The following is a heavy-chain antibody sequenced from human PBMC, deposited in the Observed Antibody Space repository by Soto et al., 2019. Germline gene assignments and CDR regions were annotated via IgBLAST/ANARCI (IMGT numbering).Heavy chain of an antibody. D-gene: IGHD3-10*01. CDR3: ARGVILWFGELSRRGGYHYYMDV. CDR1: GGSFSGYQ. CDR2: INDSGNI. V-gene: IGHV4-34*01. Sequence: SETLSLTCAVYGGSFSGYQWSWIRQTPGKGLEWIGEINDSGNINYNPSLKSRVTILLDTPKKQISLKLSSVDAADSDVYYCARGVILWFGELSRRGGYHYYMDVWGKGTTVTVSS. J-gene: IGHJ6*03.